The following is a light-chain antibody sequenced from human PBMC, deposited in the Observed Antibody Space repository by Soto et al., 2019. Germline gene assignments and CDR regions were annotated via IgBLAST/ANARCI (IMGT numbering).Light chain of an antibody. CDR2: QVS. Sequence: QSALTQPASVSGSPGQSITISCTGTSSDIGAYNYVSWYQQYPGKVPTLIIYQVSFRPPGVSNRFSGSKSGNTASLTISGIQTEDEADYYCGSYASATPIFGGGTNLTVL. CDR3: GSYASATPI. CDR1: SSDIGAYNY. V-gene: IGLV2-14*01. J-gene: IGLJ2*01.